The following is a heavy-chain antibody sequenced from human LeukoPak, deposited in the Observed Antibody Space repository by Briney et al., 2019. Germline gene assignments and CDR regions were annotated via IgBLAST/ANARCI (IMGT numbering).Heavy chain of an antibody. CDR2: IYHSGST. Sequence: SQTLSLTCTVSGGSISSGGYYWSWIRQHPGKGLEWIGYIYHSGSTYYNPSLKSRVTISVDRSKNQFSLKLSSVTAADTAVYYCARLYCSGGSCYLDYWGQGTLVTVSS. CDR1: GGSISSGGYY. J-gene: IGHJ4*02. D-gene: IGHD2-15*01. V-gene: IGHV4-30-2*01. CDR3: ARLYCSGGSCYLDY.